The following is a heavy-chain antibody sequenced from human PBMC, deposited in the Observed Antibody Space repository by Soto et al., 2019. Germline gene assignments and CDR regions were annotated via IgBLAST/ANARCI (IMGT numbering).Heavy chain of an antibody. CDR2: INSDGSST. V-gene: IGHV3-74*01. CDR3: ARDAGWGSGYLDY. CDR1: GFTFSSYW. D-gene: IGHD3-16*01. Sequence: PGGSLSLACAASGFTFSSYWMHWVRQAPGKGLVWVSRINSDGSSTSYADSVKGRFTISRDNAKNTLYLQMNSLRAEDTAVYYCARDAGWGSGYLDYWGQGTLVTVSS. J-gene: IGHJ4*02.